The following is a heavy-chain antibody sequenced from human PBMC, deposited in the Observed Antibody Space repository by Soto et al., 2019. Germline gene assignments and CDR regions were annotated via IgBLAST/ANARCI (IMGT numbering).Heavy chain of an antibody. CDR2: IGTAGDT. CDR3: ARGSLFDF. CDR1: GFTFSSYD. D-gene: IGHD6-19*01. Sequence: EVQLVESGGGLVQPGGSLRLSCAASGFTFSSYDMHWVRQATGKGLEWVSAIGTAGDTYYPGSVKGRFTISRENAKNPWYLEMNSLNAGDTAVYYCARGSLFDFWGQGTLVTVSS. J-gene: IGHJ4*02. V-gene: IGHV3-13*01.